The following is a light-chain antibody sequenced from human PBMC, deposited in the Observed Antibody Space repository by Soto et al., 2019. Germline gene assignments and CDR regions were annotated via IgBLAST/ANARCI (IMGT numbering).Light chain of an antibody. CDR2: GNS. CDR3: QSYYSSLRGGV. J-gene: IGLJ2*01. Sequence: QSVLTQPPSVSGAPGQRVTISCTGSSSSIGAGYDVHWYQQLPGTAPKLLIYGNSNRPSGVPDRFSGSKSGTSASLAITGLQAEDEADYYCQSYYSSLRGGVFGGGTKLTVL. V-gene: IGLV1-40*01. CDR1: SSSIGAGYD.